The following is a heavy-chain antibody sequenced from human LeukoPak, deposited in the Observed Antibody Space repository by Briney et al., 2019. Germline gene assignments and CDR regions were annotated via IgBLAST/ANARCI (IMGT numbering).Heavy chain of an antibody. CDR3: ASRYGSGSYYKTNWFDP. CDR2: IIPIFGTA. D-gene: IGHD3-10*01. Sequence: SVKVSCKASGGTFSSYAISWVRQAPGQGLEWMGGIIPIFGTANYAQKFQGRVTITADESTSTAYMEPSSLRSEDTAVYYCASRYGSGSYYKTNWFDPWGQGTLVTVSS. J-gene: IGHJ5*02. V-gene: IGHV1-69*13. CDR1: GGTFSSYA.